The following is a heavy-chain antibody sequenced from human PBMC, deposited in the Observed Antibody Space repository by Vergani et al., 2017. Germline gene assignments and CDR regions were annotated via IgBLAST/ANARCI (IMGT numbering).Heavy chain of an antibody. V-gene: IGHV3-23*01. CDR2: ISGSGGST. CDR3: AKCSSFYYGSGTSY. J-gene: IGHJ4*02. D-gene: IGHD3-10*01. Sequence: EVQLLESGGGLVQPGGSLRLSCAASGFTFSSYAMSWVRQAPGKGLEWVSAISGSGGSTYYADHVKGRFTISRDNSKNTLYLQMNSLRAEDTAVYYCAKCSSFYYGSGTSYWGQGTLVTVSS. CDR1: GFTFSSYA.